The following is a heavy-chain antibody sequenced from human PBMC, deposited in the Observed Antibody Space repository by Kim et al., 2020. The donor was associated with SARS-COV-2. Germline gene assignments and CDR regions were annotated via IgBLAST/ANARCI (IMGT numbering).Heavy chain of an antibody. CDR1: GGSVSSGSYY. D-gene: IGHD3-22*01. CDR2: IYYSGST. J-gene: IGHJ4*02. V-gene: IGHV4-61*01. Sequence: SETLSLTCTVSGGSVSSGSYYWSWIRQPPGKGLEWIGYIYYSGSTNYNPSLKSRVTISVDTSKNQFSLKLSSVTAADTAVYYCAREGYDSSGYYDYWGQGTLVTVSS. CDR3: AREGYDSSGYYDY.